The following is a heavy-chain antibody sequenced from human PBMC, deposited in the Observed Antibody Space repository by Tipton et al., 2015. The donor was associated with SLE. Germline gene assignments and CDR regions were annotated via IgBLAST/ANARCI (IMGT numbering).Heavy chain of an antibody. CDR1: GGSFSGYY. CDR2: INHSGST. Sequence: LRLSCAVYGGSFSGYYWSWIRQPPGKGLEWIGEINHSGSTNYNPSLKSRVTISLDTSKNQFSLRLSSVTAADTAVYYCARGLSGYSSSWFYYYYGMDFWGQGTTVTVSS. CDR3: ARGLSGYSSSWFYYYYGMDF. J-gene: IGHJ6*02. V-gene: IGHV4-34*01. D-gene: IGHD6-13*01.